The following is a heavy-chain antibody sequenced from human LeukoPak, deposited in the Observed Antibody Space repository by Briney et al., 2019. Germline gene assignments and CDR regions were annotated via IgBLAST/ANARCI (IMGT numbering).Heavy chain of an antibody. D-gene: IGHD6-13*01. CDR1: GGSISSYY. V-gene: IGHV4-4*07. Sequence: SETLSLTCTVSGGSISSYYWSWIRQPAGKGLEWIGRIYTSGSTNYNPSLKSRVTISVDTSKNQFSLRLSSVTAADTAVYFCARAYSSSWYFNWFDPWGQGTQVTVSS. CDR2: IYTSGST. J-gene: IGHJ5*02. CDR3: ARAYSSSWYFNWFDP.